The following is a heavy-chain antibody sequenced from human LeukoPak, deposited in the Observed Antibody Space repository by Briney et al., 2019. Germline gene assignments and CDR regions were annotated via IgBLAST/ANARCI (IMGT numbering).Heavy chain of an antibody. D-gene: IGHD6-13*01. Sequence: GGSLRLSCAASGFTFSSYWMHWVRHAPGKGLVWVSRINSDGSSTSYADSVKGRFTISRDNAKNTLYLQMNSLRAEDTAVYYCARGRSSWSRDAFDIWGQGTMVTVSS. V-gene: IGHV3-74*01. J-gene: IGHJ3*02. CDR1: GFTFSSYW. CDR2: INSDGSST. CDR3: ARGRSSWSRDAFDI.